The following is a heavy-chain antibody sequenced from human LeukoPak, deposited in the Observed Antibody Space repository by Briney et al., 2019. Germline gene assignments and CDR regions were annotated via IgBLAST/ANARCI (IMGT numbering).Heavy chain of an antibody. CDR2: IWYDGSNK. D-gene: IGHD5-18*01. J-gene: IGHJ4*02. CDR1: GFTFSNYG. CDR3: ARESKYSYGPFDY. V-gene: IGHV3-33*01. Sequence: GGSLRLSCAASGFTFSNYGMHWVRQAPGKGLEWVAVIWYDGSNKYYADSVKGRFTISRDNSKNTLFLQMNSLRAEATAVYYCARESKYSYGPFDYWGQGTLVTVSS.